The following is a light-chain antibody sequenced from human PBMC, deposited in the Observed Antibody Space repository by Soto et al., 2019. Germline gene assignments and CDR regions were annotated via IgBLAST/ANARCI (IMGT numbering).Light chain of an antibody. CDR3: QSYDSSLSGSKV. V-gene: IGLV1-40*01. Sequence: QPVLTQPASVSGSPGQSITISCIGTSSDVGGNNYVSWYQHHPGKAPKLLIYGNSNRPSGVPDRFSGSKSGTSASLAITGLQAEDEADYYCQSYDSSLSGSKVFGGGTKVTVL. J-gene: IGLJ2*01. CDR1: SSDVGGNNY. CDR2: GNS.